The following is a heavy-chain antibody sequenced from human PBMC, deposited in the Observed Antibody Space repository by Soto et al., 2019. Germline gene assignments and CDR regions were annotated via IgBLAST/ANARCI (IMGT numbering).Heavy chain of an antibody. Sequence: GGSLRLSCAASGFTFSTYAMAWVRQAPGKGLEWVSGVSASGLNTDYADPVKGRFYISRDNSKNTVSLHMNSLRAEDTALFYCAKSLDNWNDGGYFDSWGQGTLVTASS. D-gene: IGHD1-1*01. CDR2: VSASGLNT. J-gene: IGHJ4*02. CDR1: GFTFSTYA. V-gene: IGHV3-23*01. CDR3: AKSLDNWNDGGYFDS.